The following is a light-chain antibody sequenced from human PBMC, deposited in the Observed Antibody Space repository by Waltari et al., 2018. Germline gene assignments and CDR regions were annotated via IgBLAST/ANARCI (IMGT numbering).Light chain of an antibody. Sequence: QLVLTQSPSASASLGASVKLTCTLSSGHSSNIIAWLQQQPKKGPRFLMKVNSDGSHSKGDEIPDRFSGSSSGAERYLTISGLQSEDEADDYCQTGGHGTWVFGGGTKLTVL. J-gene: IGLJ3*02. CDR1: SGHSSNI. CDR3: QTGGHGTWV. CDR2: VNSDGSH. V-gene: IGLV4-69*01.